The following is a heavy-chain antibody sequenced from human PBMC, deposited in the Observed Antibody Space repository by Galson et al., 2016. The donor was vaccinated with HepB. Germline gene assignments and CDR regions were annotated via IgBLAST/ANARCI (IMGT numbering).Heavy chain of an antibody. V-gene: IGHV1-69*10. J-gene: IGHJ4*02. CDR3: ARVNSGDDLSYFDF. CDR1: GDTFSRFA. CDR2: IIPTLGIT. Sequence: SVKVSCKASGDTFSRFAISWVRQAPGQGLEWMGGIIPTLGITTYAQSFQGRVTITADKSTSTVYMELISLRSEDTAVYYCARVNSGDDLSYFDFWGQGALVTVSS. D-gene: IGHD5-12*01.